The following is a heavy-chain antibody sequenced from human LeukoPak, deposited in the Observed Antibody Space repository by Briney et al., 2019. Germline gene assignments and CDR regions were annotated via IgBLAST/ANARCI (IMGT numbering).Heavy chain of an antibody. CDR3: ARGAYYYED. CDR1: GFTFSSHS. CDR2: ISSSSSTI. V-gene: IGHV3-48*01. D-gene: IGHD3-22*01. Sequence: GGSLRLSCAASGFTFSSHSMNWVRQAPGKGLEWVSYISSSSSTIYYADSVKGRFTISRDNAKNSLYLQMNSLRAEDTAVYYCARGAYYYEDWGQGTLVTVYS. J-gene: IGHJ4*02.